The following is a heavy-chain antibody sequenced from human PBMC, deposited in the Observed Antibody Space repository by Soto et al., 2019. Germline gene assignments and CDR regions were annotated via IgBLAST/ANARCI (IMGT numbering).Heavy chain of an antibody. CDR1: GFTFSNYG. D-gene: IGHD1-1*01. CDR2: ISYDGNVA. J-gene: IGHJ4*02. V-gene: IGHV3-30*18. Sequence: QVQLVESEGGVVQPGRSLRLSCAASGFTFSNYGMHWVRQAPGQGLEWVTVISYDGNVAYYADSVKGRFTSSRDNSKNTLYVQMNSLRTEDTAVYYCAKEGPITNWYFDYWGQGTLVTVSS. CDR3: AKEGPITNWYFDY.